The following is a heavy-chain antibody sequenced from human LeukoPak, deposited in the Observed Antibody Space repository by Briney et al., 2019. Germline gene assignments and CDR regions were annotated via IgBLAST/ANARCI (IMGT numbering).Heavy chain of an antibody. CDR3: ASYFGTYVDY. J-gene: IGHJ4*02. CDR1: GFTFSSYA. V-gene: IGHV3-30-3*01. CDR2: ISYDGSNK. Sequence: GGSLRLSCAASGFTFSSYAMHWVRQAPGKGLEWVAVISYDGSNKYYADSVKGRFTISRDNSKNTLYLQMNNLRAEDTAVYYCASYFGTYVDYWGQGTLVTVSS. D-gene: IGHD3-10*02.